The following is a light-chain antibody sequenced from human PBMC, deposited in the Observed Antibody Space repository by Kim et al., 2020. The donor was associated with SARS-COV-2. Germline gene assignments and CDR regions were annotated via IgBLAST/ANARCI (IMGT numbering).Light chain of an antibody. CDR1: QDISNY. V-gene: IGKV1-33*01. CDR3: QQYDNPYT. CDR2: DAS. J-gene: IGKJ2*01. Sequence: DIQMTQSPSSLSASVGDRVTITCQASQDISNYLNWYQQKPGKAPKLLIYDASNLETGVPSRFSGSGSGTDFTFTISSLQPEDIATYYCQQYDNPYTFGKGTKLEI.